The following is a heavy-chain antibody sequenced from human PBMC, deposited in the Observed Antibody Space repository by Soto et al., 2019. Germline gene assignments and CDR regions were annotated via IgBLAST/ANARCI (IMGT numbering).Heavy chain of an antibody. CDR3: ASRGLGHYDFWNLDY. CDR1: GGSISSSSYY. CDR2: IYYSGST. J-gene: IGHJ4*02. V-gene: IGHV4-39*01. D-gene: IGHD3-3*01. Sequence: SETLSLTCTVSGGSISSSSYYWGWIRQPPGKGLEWIGSIYYSGSTYYNPSLKSRVTISVDTSKNQFSLKLSSVTAADTAVYYCASRGLGHYDFWNLDYWGQGTLVTVSS.